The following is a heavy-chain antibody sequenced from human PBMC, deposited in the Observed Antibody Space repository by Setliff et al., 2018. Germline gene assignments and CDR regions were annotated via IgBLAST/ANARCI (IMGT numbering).Heavy chain of an antibody. J-gene: IGHJ4*02. V-gene: IGHV4-39*01. Sequence: ASERMCIRWSVCGGCIRSGSYYWGLMRQPQRKGLEWIGSIHYSGSTYYNPSLKSRVTISVETSKNQFSLKLDSVIVADTAVYYCASNPFNSGPPYYFDYWGQGTLVTVSS. CDR2: IHYSGST. CDR3: ASNPFNSGPPYYFDY. CDR1: GGCIRSGSYY. D-gene: IGHD6-19*01.